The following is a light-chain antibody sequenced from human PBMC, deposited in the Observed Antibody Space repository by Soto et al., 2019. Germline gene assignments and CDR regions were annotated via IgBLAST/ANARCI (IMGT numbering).Light chain of an antibody. J-gene: IGLJ1*01. Sequence: QSVLTQPPSVSGAPGQRVTISCTGSSSNIGAGYDVHWYQQLPGTAPKLLIYGNSNRPSGVPDRFSGFKSGTSASLAITGLQAEDEADFYCQSHDSSLSADVFGTGTKVTVL. CDR1: SSNIGAGYD. V-gene: IGLV1-40*01. CDR3: QSHDSSLSADV. CDR2: GNS.